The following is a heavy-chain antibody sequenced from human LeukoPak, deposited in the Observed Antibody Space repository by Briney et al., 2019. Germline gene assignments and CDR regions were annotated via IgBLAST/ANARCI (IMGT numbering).Heavy chain of an antibody. CDR2: ISGRGGST. CDR1: GFTFSSYA. Sequence: GGSLRISCAASGFTFSSYAMSWGRQAPGEGLGWVSAISGRGGSTYYADSVKGRFTISRDNSKNTLYLQMNSLRAEDTAVYYCAKALGTPYDILTGYSLGRDYWGQGTLVTVSS. CDR3: AKALGTPYDILTGYSLGRDY. D-gene: IGHD3-9*01. V-gene: IGHV3-23*01. J-gene: IGHJ4*02.